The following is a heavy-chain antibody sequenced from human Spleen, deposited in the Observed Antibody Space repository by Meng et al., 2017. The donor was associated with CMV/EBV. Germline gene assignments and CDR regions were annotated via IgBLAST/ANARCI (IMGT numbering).Heavy chain of an antibody. Sequence: QGKPQDAAPGPVKPSHPLSLTCTVSGGSISSGGFYWSWIRQHPGKGLEWIGYIYYSGSTYYNPSLRSRVAISIDTSKNQFSLKLTSVTAADTAVYFCARTNYGDYNWFDPWGQGTLVTVSS. CDR1: GGSISSGGFY. CDR3: ARTNYGDYNWFDP. D-gene: IGHD4-17*01. CDR2: IYYSGST. J-gene: IGHJ5*02. V-gene: IGHV4-31*03.